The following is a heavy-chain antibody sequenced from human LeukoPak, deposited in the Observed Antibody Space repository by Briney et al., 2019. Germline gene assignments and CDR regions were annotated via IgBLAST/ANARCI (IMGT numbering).Heavy chain of an antibody. CDR3: VRGGGSYFI. D-gene: IGHD3-16*01. J-gene: IGHJ3*02. Sequence: SETLSLTCAVYGGSFSGYYWSWIRQPPGKGLEWIGEIHRSGSTNNNPSLKSRVKMSIDTSKNHFSLNLTSVTAADTAVYYCVRGGGSYFIWGQGATVTVSS. CDR2: IHRSGST. CDR1: GGSFSGYY. V-gene: IGHV4-34*01.